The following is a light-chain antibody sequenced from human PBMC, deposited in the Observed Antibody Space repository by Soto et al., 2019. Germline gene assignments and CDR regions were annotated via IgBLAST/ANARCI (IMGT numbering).Light chain of an antibody. V-gene: IGLV1-40*01. CDR3: QSYDSSLITSV. Sequence: QSVLTQPPPVSGAPGQRVTISCTGSSSNIGAGYDVHWYQQLPGTAPKLLIYGNTNRPSGVPDRFSGSKSGTSASLAVTGLQAEDEADYYCQSYDSSLITSVFGGGTKLTVL. J-gene: IGLJ2*01. CDR2: GNT. CDR1: SSNIGAGYD.